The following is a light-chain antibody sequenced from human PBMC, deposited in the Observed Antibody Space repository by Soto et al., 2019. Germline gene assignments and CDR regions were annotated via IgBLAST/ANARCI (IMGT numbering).Light chain of an antibody. Sequence: ETVMTQSPATLSVSPGERATLSCRASQRVSTNLAWYQQKPGQSPRLLIYRASTRATDIPARFSGSGSGTEFTLTISSLQSEDFAVYYCQQYNNYPVTFGQGTKVEIK. CDR1: QRVSTN. CDR3: QQYNNYPVT. CDR2: RAS. J-gene: IGKJ1*01. V-gene: IGKV3-15*01.